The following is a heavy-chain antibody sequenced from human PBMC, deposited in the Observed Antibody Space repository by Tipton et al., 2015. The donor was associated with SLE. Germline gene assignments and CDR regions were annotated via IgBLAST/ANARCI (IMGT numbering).Heavy chain of an antibody. CDR3: ARETGDTAHYYFDY. D-gene: IGHD5-18*01. CDR1: GFTFSNYA. J-gene: IGHJ4*02. Sequence: SLRLSCAASGFTFSNYAMHWVRQAPGKGLEWVAVISYDGSNKYYADSVKGRFTISRDNSKNTLYLQMNSLRAEDTAVYYCARETGDTAHYYFDYWGQGTLVTVSS. V-gene: IGHV3-30*04. CDR2: ISYDGSNK.